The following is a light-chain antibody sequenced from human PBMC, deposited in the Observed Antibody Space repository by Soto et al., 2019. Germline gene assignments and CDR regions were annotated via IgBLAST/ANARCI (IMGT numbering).Light chain of an antibody. V-gene: IGKV1-9*01. CDR1: QGISSY. CDR2: AAS. J-gene: IGKJ5*01. CDR3: QQLNSHPPVT. Sequence: DIQLTQSPSFLSASVGDRVNITCRDSQGISSYLAWYQQKPGKAPKLLIYAASTLQSGVPSRFSGSGSGTEFTLTISSLQPEDFATYYCQQLNSHPPVTFGQGTRLEIK.